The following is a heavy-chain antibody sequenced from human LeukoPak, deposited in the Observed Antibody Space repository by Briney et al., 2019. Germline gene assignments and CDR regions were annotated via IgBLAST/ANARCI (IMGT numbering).Heavy chain of an antibody. Sequence: GRSLRLSCAASGFTFSSYGMHWVRQAPGKGLEWVAVISYDGSNKYYADSVKGRFTISRDSSKNTLYLQMNSLRAEDTAVYYCAKVPNRYCSGGSCYSSYFDYWGQGTLVTVSS. D-gene: IGHD2-15*01. CDR1: GFTFSSYG. CDR3: AKVPNRYCSGGSCYSSYFDY. CDR2: ISYDGSNK. J-gene: IGHJ4*02. V-gene: IGHV3-30*18.